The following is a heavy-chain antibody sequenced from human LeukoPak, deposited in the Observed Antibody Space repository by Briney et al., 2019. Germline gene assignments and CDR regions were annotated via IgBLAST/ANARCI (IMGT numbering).Heavy chain of an antibody. V-gene: IGHV4-61*01. CDR1: GASVSSGSYY. Sequence: TSETLSLTCTVSGASVSSGSYYWSWIRQPPGKGLEWIGYIYYSGSTNYNPSLKSRVTISVDTSKNQFSLKLTSVTSADTAVYYCARAPCYGSEYFDYWGQGTLVTVSS. J-gene: IGHJ4*02. CDR2: IYYSGST. CDR3: ARAPCYGSEYFDY. D-gene: IGHD3-10*01.